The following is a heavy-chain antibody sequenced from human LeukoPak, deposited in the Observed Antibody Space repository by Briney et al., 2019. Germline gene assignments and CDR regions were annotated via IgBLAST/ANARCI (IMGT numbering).Heavy chain of an antibody. CDR1: GGSINNHSYY. D-gene: IGHD5-24*01. J-gene: IGHJ4*02. CDR3: VRHISTNTGYFDS. V-gene: IGHV4-39*01. Sequence: SETLSLTCTVSGGSINNHSYYWGWIRQPPGKGLEWIGSVYYDGTSYSNPSLKSRAAVFVDTSRDQFSLDLSFVTAADTALYYCVRHISTNTGYFDSCGQGTLVSVSS. CDR2: VYYDGTS.